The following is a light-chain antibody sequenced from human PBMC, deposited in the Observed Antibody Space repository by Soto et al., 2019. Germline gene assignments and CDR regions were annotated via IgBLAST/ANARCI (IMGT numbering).Light chain of an antibody. CDR2: AAS. Sequence: AIQMTQSPSSLSASVGGTVTITCRASQDIRSDLGWYQQKPGKAPKLLIYAASSLQSGVPSRFSGTGSGTDFNLTISSLQPEDVATYYCLQDHNYPLTFGGGTKVEIK. V-gene: IGKV1-6*01. J-gene: IGKJ4*02. CDR3: LQDHNYPLT. CDR1: QDIRSD.